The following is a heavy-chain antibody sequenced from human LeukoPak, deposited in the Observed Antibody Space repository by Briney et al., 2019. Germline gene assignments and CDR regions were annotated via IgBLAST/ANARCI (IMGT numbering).Heavy chain of an antibody. Sequence: PSETLSLTCTVSGGSISSGSYYWSWIRQPAGKGLEWIGRIYTSGSINYNPSLKSRVTISVDTSKNQFSLKLSSVTAADTAVYYCASCPIEPAQDYYYYYYMDVWGKGTTVTVSS. CDR2: IYTSGSI. CDR3: ASCPIEPAQDYYYYYYMDV. D-gene: IGHD2-2*01. V-gene: IGHV4-61*02. CDR1: GGSISSGSYY. J-gene: IGHJ6*03.